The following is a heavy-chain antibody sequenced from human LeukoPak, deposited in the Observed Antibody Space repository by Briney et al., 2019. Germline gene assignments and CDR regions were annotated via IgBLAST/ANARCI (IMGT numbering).Heavy chain of an antibody. CDR2: VHYSGST. J-gene: IGHJ3*02. CDR1: GDSFSGNY. V-gene: IGHV4-59*08. CDR3: ARPNDAFDM. Sequence: SETLSLTCTVSGDSFSGNYWSWIRQSPGKGLEWIAFVHYSGSTNYNPSLKSRVSISMDTSRNQFSLRLSSVTAADTAVYYFARPNDAFDMWGQGTMVTVSS.